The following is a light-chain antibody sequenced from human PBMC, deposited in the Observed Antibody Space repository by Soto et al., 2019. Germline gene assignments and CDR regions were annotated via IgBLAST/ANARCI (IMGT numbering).Light chain of an antibody. V-gene: IGLV2-23*01. CDR2: EAT. CDR1: SGDVGTYDL. Sequence: QSALTQPASVSGSPGQSITISCTGTSGDVGTYDLVSWYQHHPGAAPKLMIYEATRRPSGISNRFSGSKSGNTASLTISGLQAEDEAAYNCCSFAGSNSWVFGGGTKLTVL. J-gene: IGLJ3*02. CDR3: CSFAGSNSWV.